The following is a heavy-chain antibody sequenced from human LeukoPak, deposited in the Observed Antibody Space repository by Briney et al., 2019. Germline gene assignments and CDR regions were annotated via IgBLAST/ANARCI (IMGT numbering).Heavy chain of an antibody. J-gene: IGHJ4*02. CDR1: GGSISSGSYY. D-gene: IGHD4-17*01. Sequence: PSQTLSLTCTVSGGSISSGSYYWSWIRQPAGKGLEWIGRIHSSGSPYYNPSLKSRVTISLDASKNHFSLNLSSVTAADTAVYYCARHDYGDYSLDYWGQGTLVTVSS. V-gene: IGHV4-61*02. CDR3: ARHDYGDYSLDY. CDR2: IHSSGSP.